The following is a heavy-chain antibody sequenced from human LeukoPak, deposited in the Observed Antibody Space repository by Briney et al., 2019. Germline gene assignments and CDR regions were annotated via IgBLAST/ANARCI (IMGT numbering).Heavy chain of an antibody. Sequence: GASVKVSCKASGGTLSSYAMSWVRQAPGQGLEWMGRIIPILGIANYAQKFQGRVTITADKSTGTAYMELSSLRSEDTAVYYCARDVDIVTTRGLAYWGQGTLVTVSS. V-gene: IGHV1-69*04. CDR2: IIPILGIA. J-gene: IGHJ4*02. CDR3: ARDVDIVTTRGLAY. CDR1: GGTLSSYA. D-gene: IGHD5-12*01.